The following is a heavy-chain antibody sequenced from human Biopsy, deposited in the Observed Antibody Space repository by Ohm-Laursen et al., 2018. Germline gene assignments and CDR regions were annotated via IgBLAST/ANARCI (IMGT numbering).Heavy chain of an antibody. Sequence: GTLFLTFTVSGGSISSHYWSWIRQPPGKGLEWIGYIYNRGSTKYNSSLKSRVTISVDTSKNQFSLTVRSVTAADTAMYYCARGQDSSYLAYGMDVWGQGTTVTVSS. V-gene: IGHV4-59*11. D-gene: IGHD6-19*01. CDR1: GGSISSHY. CDR3: ARGQDSSYLAYGMDV. J-gene: IGHJ6*02. CDR2: IYNRGST.